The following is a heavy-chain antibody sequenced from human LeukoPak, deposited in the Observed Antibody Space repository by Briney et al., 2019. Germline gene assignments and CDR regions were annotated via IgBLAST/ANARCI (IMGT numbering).Heavy chain of an antibody. D-gene: IGHD6-13*01. CDR1: GGSFSGYY. CDR3: ARGQLGYSSSWYVR. CDR2: INHSGST. J-gene: IGHJ5*02. Sequence: PSETLSLTCAVYGGSFSGYYWSWIRQPPGKGLEWIGEINHSGSTNYNPSLKSRVTISVDTSKDQFSLKLSSVTAADTAVYYCARGQLGYSSSWYVRWGQGTLVTVSS. V-gene: IGHV4-34*01.